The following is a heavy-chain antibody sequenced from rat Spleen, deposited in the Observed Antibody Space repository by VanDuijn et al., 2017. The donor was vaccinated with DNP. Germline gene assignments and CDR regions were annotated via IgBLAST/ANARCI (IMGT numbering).Heavy chain of an antibody. J-gene: IGHJ2*01. CDR3: ARPDY. CDR1: GFTFSHYY. V-gene: IGHV5-7*01. CDR2: ITYDGSKT. Sequence: EVQLVESGGGLVQPGRSLKLSCAASGFTFSHYYMAWVRQAPTKGLEWVASITYDGSKTDYRGSLRGRFTVSRDNAKSTLYLQMDSLRSEDTATYYCARPDYWGQGVMVTVSS.